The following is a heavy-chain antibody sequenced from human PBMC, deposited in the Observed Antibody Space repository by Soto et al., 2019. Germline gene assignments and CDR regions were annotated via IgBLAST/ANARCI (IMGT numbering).Heavy chain of an antibody. Sequence: QVQLVESGGGVVQPGRSLRLSCAASGFTFSNHGMHWVRQAPGKGLEWVAVISYDSSDKYYADSVKGRFTISQDNSKNTLYLQMNSLRLEDTAVYYCATWGELAGGIFDYWGQGTLVTVSS. V-gene: IGHV3-30*03. CDR1: GFTFSNHG. D-gene: IGHD6-19*01. J-gene: IGHJ4*02. CDR2: ISYDSSDK. CDR3: ATWGELAGGIFDY.